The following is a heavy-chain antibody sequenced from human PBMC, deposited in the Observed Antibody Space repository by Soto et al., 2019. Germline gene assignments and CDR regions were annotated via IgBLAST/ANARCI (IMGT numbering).Heavy chain of an antibody. D-gene: IGHD3-3*01. Sequence: ASVKVSCKASGYTFTDYGISWVRQAPGQGLQWMGWITAFNGNTKYAQQFQGRVTMTTDTSTSTAYMELRSLESDDTAVYYCARISQSDFWSGYYYSFDYWGQGTLVTVSS. CDR2: ITAFNGNT. CDR1: GYTFTDYG. V-gene: IGHV1-18*01. J-gene: IGHJ4*02. CDR3: ARISQSDFWSGYYYSFDY.